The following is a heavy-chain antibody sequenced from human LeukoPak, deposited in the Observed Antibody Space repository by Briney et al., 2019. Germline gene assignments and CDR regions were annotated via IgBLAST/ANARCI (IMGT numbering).Heavy chain of an antibody. CDR2: FDPEDGET. J-gene: IGHJ3*02. CDR1: GYTFTSYY. Sequence: ASVKVSCKASGYTFTSYYMHWVRQAPGKGLEWTGGFDPEDGETIYAQKFQGRVTMTEDTSTDTAYMELSSLRSEDTAVYYCATIGIVGAIDAFDIWGQGTMVTVSS. V-gene: IGHV1-24*01. CDR3: ATIGIVGAIDAFDI. D-gene: IGHD1-26*01.